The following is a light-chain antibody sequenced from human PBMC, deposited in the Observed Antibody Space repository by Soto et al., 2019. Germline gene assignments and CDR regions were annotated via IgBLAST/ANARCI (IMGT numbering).Light chain of an antibody. CDR1: QTVSSNF. J-gene: IGKJ5*01. CDR3: QQRAGSST. Sequence: EIVLTQSPGTLSLSPGERGTLSCRASQTVSSNFLAWYQQKPGQTPRLLIFDASTRATGIPPRFSGSGSGTDFTLTLSSLEPEDFAVYYCQQRAGSSTFGQGTRLEIK. CDR2: DAS. V-gene: IGKV3D-20*02.